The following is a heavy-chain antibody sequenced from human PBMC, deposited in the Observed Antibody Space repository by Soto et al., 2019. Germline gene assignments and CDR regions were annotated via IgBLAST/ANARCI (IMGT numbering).Heavy chain of an antibody. D-gene: IGHD3-3*01. CDR2: MKEDGSEE. CDR1: GFTFGNYW. CDR3: ARDEGFSIFEY. J-gene: IGHJ4*02. V-gene: IGHV3-7*01. Sequence: EVQLVESGGGLVQPGGSLRLSCAGSGFTFGNYWMSWVRQAPGKGLEWVANMKEDGSEENYVDSVRGRFTISRDNAKRSVYLQMSSLRAEDTAVYYCARDEGFSIFEYWGQGTLVTVSS.